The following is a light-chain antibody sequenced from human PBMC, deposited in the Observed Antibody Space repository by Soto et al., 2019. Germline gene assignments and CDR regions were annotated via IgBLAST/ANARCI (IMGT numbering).Light chain of an antibody. J-gene: IGKJ2*01. CDR1: QSISSN. CDR3: QHYHNWPFS. Sequence: EIVMAQSPATLSVSPGERVTLSCRASQSISSNLAWYQQKPGQAPRLLIYGASTRATDIPVRFSGSGSGTEFTLTISSLLSEDFAVYFCQHYHNWPFSFG. CDR2: GAS. V-gene: IGKV3-15*01.